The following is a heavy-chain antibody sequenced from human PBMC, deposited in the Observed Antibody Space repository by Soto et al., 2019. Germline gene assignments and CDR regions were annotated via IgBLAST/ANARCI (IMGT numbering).Heavy chain of an antibody. CDR2: INHSGHT. V-gene: IGHV4-34*01. J-gene: IGHJ6*02. Sequence: PSETLSLTCAASGESFSDFYWSWIRQPPGKGLEWIGEINHSGHTSYHPCLKSRVTISVDTSKNPFSLKRSSVTAADTAVYYCARGLRDYGSGSHYGLDVWGQGTTVTVSS. D-gene: IGHD3-10*01. CDR1: GESFSDFY. CDR3: ARGLRDYGSGSHYGLDV.